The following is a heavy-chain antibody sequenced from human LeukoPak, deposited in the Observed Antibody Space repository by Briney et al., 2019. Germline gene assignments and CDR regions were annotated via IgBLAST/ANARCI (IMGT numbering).Heavy chain of an antibody. CDR1: GYTFTGYY. Sequence: GASVKVSCKASGYTFTGYYMHWVRQAPGQGLEWMGWINPNSGGTNYAQKFQGRVTMTRDTSISTAYMELSRLRSDDTAVYYCAREGYDSSGYYFSRPPVDYWGQGTLVTVSS. CDR2: INPNSGGT. CDR3: AREGYDSSGYYFSRPPVDY. D-gene: IGHD3-22*01. J-gene: IGHJ4*02. V-gene: IGHV1-2*02.